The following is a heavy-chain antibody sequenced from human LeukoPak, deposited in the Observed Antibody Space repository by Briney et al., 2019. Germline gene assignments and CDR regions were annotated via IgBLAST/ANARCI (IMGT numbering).Heavy chain of an antibody. J-gene: IGHJ4*02. CDR2: ISSSGSTI. Sequence: GGSLRLSCAASGFTFSSYEMNWVRQAPGKGLEWVSYISSSGSTIYYADSVKGRFTISRDNAKNSLYLQMNSLRAEDTAVYYCARDMGSYYMAGAGFGYWGQGTLVTVSS. D-gene: IGHD3-10*01. V-gene: IGHV3-48*03. CDR3: ARDMGSYYMAGAGFGY. CDR1: GFTFSSYE.